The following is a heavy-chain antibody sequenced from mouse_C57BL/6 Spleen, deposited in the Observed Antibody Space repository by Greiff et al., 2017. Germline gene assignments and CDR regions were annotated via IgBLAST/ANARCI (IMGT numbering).Heavy chain of an antibody. CDR2: ISDGGSYT. V-gene: IGHV5-4*01. D-gene: IGHD4-1*01. J-gene: IGHJ4*01. Sequence: EVQGVESGGGLVKPGGSLKLSCAASGFTFSSYAMSWVRQTPEKRLEWVATISDGGSYTYYPDNVKGRFTISRDNAKNNLYLQMSHLKSEDTAMYYCARDRSWVDYWGQGTSVTVSS. CDR1: GFTFSSYA. CDR3: ARDRSWVDY.